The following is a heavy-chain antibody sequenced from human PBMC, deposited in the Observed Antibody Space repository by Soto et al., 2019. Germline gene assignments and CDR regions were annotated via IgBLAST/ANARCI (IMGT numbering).Heavy chain of an antibody. D-gene: IGHD2-2*01. CDR1: GGSITSSGYY. CDR2: TSTSGST. V-gene: IGHV4-31*03. J-gene: IGHJ4*02. CDR3: ARGGGSTKVDY. Sequence: QVQLQESGPGLVKPSQTLSLTCTVSGGSITSSGYYWSWIRQHPGGGLEWIGFTSTSGSTSYNPSLKSRVTISVDTSSNQFPLNLKSVTAADTAVYYCARGGGSTKVDYWGQGTLVTVSP.